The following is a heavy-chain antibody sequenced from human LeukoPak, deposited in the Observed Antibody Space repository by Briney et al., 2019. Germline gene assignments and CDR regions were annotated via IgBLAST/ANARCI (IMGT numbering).Heavy chain of an antibody. CDR2: ISYDGSNK. CDR3: AKDLVYCSGGSCYSNWFDP. V-gene: IGHV3-30*18. D-gene: IGHD2-15*01. CDR1: GFTFSSYG. Sequence: PGRPLRLSCAASGFTFSSYGMHWVRQAPGKGLEWVAVISYDGSNKYYADSVKGRFTISRDNSKNTLYLQMNSLRAEDTAVYYCAKDLVYCSGGSCYSNWFDPWGQGTLVTVSS. J-gene: IGHJ5*02.